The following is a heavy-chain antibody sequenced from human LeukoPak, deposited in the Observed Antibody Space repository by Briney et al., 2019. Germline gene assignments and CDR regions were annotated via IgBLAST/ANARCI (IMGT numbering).Heavy chain of an antibody. Sequence: SETLSLTCAVYGGSFSGYYWSWIRQPPGKGLEWIGEINHSGSTNYNPPLKSRVTISVDTSKNQFSLKLSSVTAADTAVYYCARKWLLRLDPWGQGTLVTVSS. CDR1: GGSFSGYY. J-gene: IGHJ5*02. CDR3: ARKWLLRLDP. D-gene: IGHD3-22*01. V-gene: IGHV4-34*01. CDR2: INHSGST.